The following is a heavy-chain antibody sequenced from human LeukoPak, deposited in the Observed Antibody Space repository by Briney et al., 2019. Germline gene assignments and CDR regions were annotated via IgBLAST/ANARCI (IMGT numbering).Heavy chain of an antibody. D-gene: IGHD6-19*01. CDR3: TRRYGGHSGWAGYHDS. J-gene: IGHJ4*02. CDR2: IRTDGTST. V-gene: IGHV3-64*01. Sequence: PGGSLRLSCVASGFRFSDYTMHWVRQAPGKGLEYVSAIRTDGTSTFYPSSVKGRFTISRDNSKSTLYLQMGSLRAEDTAVCYCTRRYGGHSGWAGYHDSWGQGTLVTVSS. CDR1: GFRFSDYT.